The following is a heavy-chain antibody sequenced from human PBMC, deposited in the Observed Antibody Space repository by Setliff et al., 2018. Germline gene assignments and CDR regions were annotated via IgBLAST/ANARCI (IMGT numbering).Heavy chain of an antibody. Sequence: SETLSLTCAIYGESSSGYYWSWIRQSPGKTLEWIGEIMDGRDTVYNPSLNSRVTISFDTSRNQFSLELSSMTAADTAVYYCARHATYYYGSGNLPFDHWAQGSLVTVS. J-gene: IGHJ4*02. CDR2: IMDGRDT. V-gene: IGHV4-34*12. CDR3: ARHATYYYGSGNLPFDH. D-gene: IGHD3-10*01. CDR1: GESSSGYY.